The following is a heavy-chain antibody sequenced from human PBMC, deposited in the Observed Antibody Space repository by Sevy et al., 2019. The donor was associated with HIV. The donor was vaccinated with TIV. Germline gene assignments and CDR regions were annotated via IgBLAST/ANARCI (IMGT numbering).Heavy chain of an antibody. D-gene: IGHD2-2*01. CDR3: ARDCSSSSCLCGMDV. CDR1: GLTFSSYW. V-gene: IGHV3-7*03. CDR2: IKKDGSEK. Sequence: GGSLRLSCAASGLTFSSYWMSWVRQAPGKGLEWVANIKKDGSEKYYVDSVKGRFTISRDNAKNSLYLQMNSLRAEDTAVYYCARDCSSSSCLCGMDVWGQGTTVTVS. J-gene: IGHJ6*02.